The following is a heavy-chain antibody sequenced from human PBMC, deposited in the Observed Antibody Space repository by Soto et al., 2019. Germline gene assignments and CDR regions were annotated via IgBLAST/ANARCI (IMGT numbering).Heavy chain of an antibody. Sequence: EVQLVESGGGLVQPGGSLRLSCAASGFTFNSYSMNWVRQAPGKGLEWVSYISSSSSTIYYADSVKGRFTISRDNAKNSLYLQMNSLRAEDTAVYYCARDSTIQLWLPGAFYNWGQGTMVTVSS. CDR3: ARDSTIQLWLPGAFYN. D-gene: IGHD5-18*01. J-gene: IGHJ3*02. CDR1: GFTFNSYS. CDR2: ISSSSSTI. V-gene: IGHV3-48*01.